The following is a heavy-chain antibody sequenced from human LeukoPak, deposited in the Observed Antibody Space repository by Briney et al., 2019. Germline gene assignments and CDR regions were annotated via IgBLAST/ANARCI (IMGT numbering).Heavy chain of an antibody. CDR1: GFTFSSYG. Sequence: PGGSLRLSCAASGFTFSSYGMHWVRQAPGKGLEWVAVISYDGSNKYYADSVKGRFTISRDNSKNTLYLQMNSLRAEDTAVYYCAKPIAVAGHDAFDIWGQGTMVTVSS. CDR3: AKPIAVAGHDAFDI. J-gene: IGHJ3*02. CDR2: ISYDGSNK. V-gene: IGHV3-30*18. D-gene: IGHD6-19*01.